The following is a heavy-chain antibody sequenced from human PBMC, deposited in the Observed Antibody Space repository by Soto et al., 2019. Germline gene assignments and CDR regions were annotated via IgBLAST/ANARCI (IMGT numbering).Heavy chain of an antibody. CDR3: ARGYKWELLPGFDY. V-gene: IGHV3-30*03. CDR1: GFTFSSYG. Sequence: ESGGGVVQPGRSLRLSCAASGFTFSSYGMHWVRQAPGKGLEWVAVISYDGSNKYYADSVKGRFTISRDNSKNTLYLQMNSLRAEDTAVYYCARGYKWELLPGFDYWGQGTLVTVSS. D-gene: IGHD1-26*01. J-gene: IGHJ4*02. CDR2: ISYDGSNK.